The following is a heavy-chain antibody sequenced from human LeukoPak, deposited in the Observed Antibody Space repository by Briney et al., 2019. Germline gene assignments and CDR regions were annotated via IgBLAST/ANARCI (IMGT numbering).Heavy chain of an antibody. CDR3: ARGRWQTRNFDY. V-gene: IGHV4-31*11. CDR1: GGSISSGGYY. D-gene: IGHD4-23*01. Sequence: SETLSLTCAVYGGSISSGGYYWSWIRQHPGKGLEWIGYIYYSGSTYYNPSLKSRVTISVDTSKNQFSLKLSSVTAADTAVYYCARGRWQTRNFDYWGQGTLVTVSS. CDR2: IYYSGST. J-gene: IGHJ4*02.